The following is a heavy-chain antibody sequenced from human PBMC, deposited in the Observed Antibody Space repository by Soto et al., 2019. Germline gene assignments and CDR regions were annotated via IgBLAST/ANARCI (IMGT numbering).Heavy chain of an antibody. CDR2: ISGTSGYT. J-gene: IGHJ6*02. D-gene: IGHD3-10*01. V-gene: IGHV3-11*06. CDR1: GFSFSDSY. Sequence: QVQLVESGGGLVKPGGSLRLSCAASGFSFSDSYMSWVRQAPGKGLEWVSYISGTSGYTGYADSVKGRFTISRDNAKNSLYLQMNSLRVEDTAVYYCARDRGGYGPPDVWGQGPRSPSP. CDR3: ARDRGGYGPPDV.